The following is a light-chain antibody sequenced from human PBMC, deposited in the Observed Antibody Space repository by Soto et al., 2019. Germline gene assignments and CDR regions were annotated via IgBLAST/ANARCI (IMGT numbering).Light chain of an antibody. Sequence: QSALTQPPSASGSPGQSVTISCTGTSSDVGGYNYVSWYQQHPGKAPKLMIYEVSKRPSGVPDRFSGSKSGNTASLTVSGLQAEDESDYYCSSYAGRNLLVVFGGGTKVTVL. CDR2: EVS. J-gene: IGLJ2*01. CDR3: SSYAGRNLLVV. CDR1: SSDVGGYNY. V-gene: IGLV2-8*01.